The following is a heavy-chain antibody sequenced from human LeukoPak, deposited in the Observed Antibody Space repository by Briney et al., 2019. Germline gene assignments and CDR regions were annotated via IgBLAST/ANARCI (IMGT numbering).Heavy chain of an antibody. Sequence: SGGSLRLSCAASGFTFSSYWMHWVRQAPGKGLVWVSRINSDGSSTSYADSVKGRFTISRDNAKNTLFLQMNSLRAEDTAVYYCAREVDTAMGIDAFDIWGQGTMVTVSS. CDR1: GFTFSSYW. CDR2: INSDGSST. V-gene: IGHV3-74*01. J-gene: IGHJ3*02. D-gene: IGHD5-18*01. CDR3: AREVDTAMGIDAFDI.